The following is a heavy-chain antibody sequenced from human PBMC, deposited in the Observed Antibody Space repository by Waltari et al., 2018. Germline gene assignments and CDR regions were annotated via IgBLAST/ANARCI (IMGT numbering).Heavy chain of an antibody. V-gene: IGHV3-9*01. CDR2: MSWNCVSK. CDR3: AKGGSALWFGEFDY. D-gene: IGHD3-10*01. J-gene: IGHJ4*02. CDR1: GFSFEDNS. Sequence: EVQLVESGGGLVQPGRSLRLSCVASGFSFEDNSMHWVRQAPGKGMEGFSCMSWNCVSKGYADSVQGRFTISRDNAKNSLYLQMNSLRNEDSALYYCAKGGSALWFGEFDYWGQGTLVTVPS.